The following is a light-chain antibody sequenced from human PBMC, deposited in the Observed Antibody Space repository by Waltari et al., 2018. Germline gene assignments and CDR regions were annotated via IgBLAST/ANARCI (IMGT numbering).Light chain of an antibody. CDR1: QDISNY. CDR2: DVS. V-gene: IGKV1-33*01. J-gene: IGKJ5*01. CDR3: QQYDHLPIT. Sequence: DIQMTQSPSSLSASVGDRVSITCQASQDISNYLNWYQQKPGKAPKLLVYDVSYLETGVPSRFSGSGFGTDFTFTINSLQPEDIATCYCQQYDHLPITFGQGTRLEIK.